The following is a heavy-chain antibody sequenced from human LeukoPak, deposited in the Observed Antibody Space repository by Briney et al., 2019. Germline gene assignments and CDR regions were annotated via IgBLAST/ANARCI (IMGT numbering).Heavy chain of an antibody. CDR2: VNHSGSA. D-gene: IGHD5-18*01. CDR3: ARGLTRGYSFGPPGF. J-gene: IGHJ4*02. CDR1: GGSFNHYY. Sequence: SETLSLTCAVYGGSFNHYYWSWIRQPPGKGLEWIGEVNHSGSATYNPSLKSRVAISVDTSKNQIPLKLTSVTAADTAVYYCARGLTRGYSFGPPGFWGQGALVAVSS. V-gene: IGHV4-34*01.